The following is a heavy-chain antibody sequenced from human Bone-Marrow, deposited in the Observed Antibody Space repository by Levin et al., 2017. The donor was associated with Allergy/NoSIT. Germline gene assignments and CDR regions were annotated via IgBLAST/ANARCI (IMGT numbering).Heavy chain of an antibody. CDR3: AKSPAADDYMDV. V-gene: IGHV3-30*18. CDR1: GFTFSSYG. CDR2: ISYDGSNK. Sequence: SCAASGFTFSSYGMHWVRQAPGKGLEWVAVISYDGSNKYYADSVKGRFTISRDNSKNTLYLQMNSLRAEDTAVYYCAKSPAADDYMDVWGKGTTVTVSS. D-gene: IGHD6-25*01. J-gene: IGHJ6*03.